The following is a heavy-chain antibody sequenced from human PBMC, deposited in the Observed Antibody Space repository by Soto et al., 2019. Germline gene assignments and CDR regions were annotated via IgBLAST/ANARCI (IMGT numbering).Heavy chain of an antibody. Sequence: QVQLVQSGAEVKKPGASVKVSCKASGYTFTGYYMHWVRQAPGQGLEWMGGINPNSGGTHYAQKFQGWVTMTRDTSISTAYMELSRLRSDDTAVYYCASDRAARDSFDIWGQRTTVTVSS. V-gene: IGHV1-2*04. D-gene: IGHD6-6*01. CDR2: INPNSGGT. J-gene: IGHJ3*02. CDR3: ASDRAARDSFDI. CDR1: GYTFTGYY.